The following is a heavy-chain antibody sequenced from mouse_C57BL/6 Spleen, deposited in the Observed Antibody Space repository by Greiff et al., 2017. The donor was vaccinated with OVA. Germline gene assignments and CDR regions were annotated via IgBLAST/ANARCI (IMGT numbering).Heavy chain of an antibody. CDR1: GFTFSDYY. CDR3: ARQGGY. J-gene: IGHJ2*01. CDR2: ISNGGGST. V-gene: IGHV5-12*01. Sequence: DVKLVESGGGLVQPGGSLKLSCAASGFTFSDYYMYWVRQTPEKRLEWVAYISNGGGSTYYPDTVKGRFTISRDNAKNTLYLQMSRLKSEDTAMYYCARQGGYWGQGTTLTVSS.